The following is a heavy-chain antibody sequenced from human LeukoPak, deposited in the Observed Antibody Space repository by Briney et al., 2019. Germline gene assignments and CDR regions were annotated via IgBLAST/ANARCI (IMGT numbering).Heavy chain of an antibody. Sequence: GGALRLSCAASGFTFSSYSRNWVRQAPGKGLEWVSSISSSSSYIYYAGSVKGGFTTSRDNAKNLLYLQMNSLRAEGTAVYYCARDRGDDYWGQGTLVTVSS. J-gene: IGHJ4*02. CDR3: ARDRGDDY. V-gene: IGHV3-21*01. CDR2: ISSSSSYI. D-gene: IGHD2-21*02. CDR1: GFTFSSYS.